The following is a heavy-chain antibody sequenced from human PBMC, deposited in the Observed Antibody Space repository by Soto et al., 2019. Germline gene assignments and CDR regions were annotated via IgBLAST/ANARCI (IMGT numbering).Heavy chain of an antibody. V-gene: IGHV3-33*01. D-gene: IGHD6-19*01. Sequence: GGSLRLSCAASGFTFSSYGMHWVRQAPGKGLEWVAVIWYDGSNKYYADSVKGRFTISRDNSKNTLYLQMNSLRAEDTAVYYCARDQQWLVRFYFDFWGQGTLVTVSS. CDR1: GFTFSSYG. CDR2: IWYDGSNK. CDR3: ARDQQWLVRFYFDF. J-gene: IGHJ4*02.